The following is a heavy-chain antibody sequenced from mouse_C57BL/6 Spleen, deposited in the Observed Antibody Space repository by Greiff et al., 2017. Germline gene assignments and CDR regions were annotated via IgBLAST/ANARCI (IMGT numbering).Heavy chain of an antibody. J-gene: IGHJ4*01. CDR2: INPGSGGT. CDR1: GYAFTNYL. Sequence: QVQLQQSGAELVRPGTSVKVSCKASGYAFTNYLIEWVKQRPGQGLEWIGGINPGSGGTKYNEKFKGKGTVTADKSSSTAYMQLSSLTSEDSAVSFCANSNYVYYYAMDYWGPGTSVTVSS. CDR3: ANSNYVYYYAMDY. D-gene: IGHD2-5*01. V-gene: IGHV1-54*01.